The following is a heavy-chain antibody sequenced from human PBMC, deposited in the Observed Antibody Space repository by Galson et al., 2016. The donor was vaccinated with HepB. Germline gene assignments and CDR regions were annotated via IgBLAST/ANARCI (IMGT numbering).Heavy chain of an antibody. Sequence: SVKVSCKASGGTFSSYALSWVRQAPGQGLEWMGRIIPIFRTTNYAQKFQGRVSITADESTSTAYMELSSLRSEDTAVYYCARNAMYCSSTSCSTYYFDYWGQGTLVTVSS. CDR3: ARNAMYCSSTSCSTYYFDY. V-gene: IGHV1-69*13. CDR2: IIPIFRTT. CDR1: GGTFSSYA. J-gene: IGHJ4*02. D-gene: IGHD2-2*01.